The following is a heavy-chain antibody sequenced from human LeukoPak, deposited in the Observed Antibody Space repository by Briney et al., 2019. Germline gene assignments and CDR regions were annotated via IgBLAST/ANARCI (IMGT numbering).Heavy chain of an antibody. V-gene: IGHV4-59*01. J-gene: IGHJ4*02. CDR1: GGSISNYY. CDR2: ASFSETT. Sequence: SETLSLTCTISGGSISNYYWTWIRQPPGKGLEWIGYASFSETTDYNPSLKNRVTISVDTSKNQFSLKLSSVTAADTAVYYCARDITLDSWGQETLVTVSS. CDR3: ARDITLDS.